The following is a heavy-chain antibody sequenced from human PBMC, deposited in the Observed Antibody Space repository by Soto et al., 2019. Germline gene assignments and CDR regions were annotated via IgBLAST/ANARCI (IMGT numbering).Heavy chain of an antibody. J-gene: IGHJ6*02. V-gene: IGHV3-48*02. D-gene: IGHD4-17*01. CDR1: GFTFSSYS. CDR3: ARLGTVTYYYYYYGMDV. CDR2: ISSSSSTI. Sequence: GGSLRLSCAASGFTFSSYSMNWVRQAPGKGLEWVSYISSSSSTIYYADSVKGRFTISRDNAKNSLYLQMNSLRDEDTAVYCCARLGTVTYYYYYYGMDVWGQGTTVTVSS.